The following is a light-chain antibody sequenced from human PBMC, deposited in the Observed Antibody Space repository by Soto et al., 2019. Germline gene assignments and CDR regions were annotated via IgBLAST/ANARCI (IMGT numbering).Light chain of an antibody. CDR2: DVN. CDR1: SSDVGGYNY. Sequence: QSALTQPRSVSGSPGQSVTISCTGTSSDVGGYNYVSWYQQRPGKAPKLMIYDVNKRPSGVPDRFSGSKSGNTASLTISGLQAGDEADYYCCSYAGSYTVLFGGGTKLTVL. V-gene: IGLV2-11*01. J-gene: IGLJ2*01. CDR3: CSYAGSYTVL.